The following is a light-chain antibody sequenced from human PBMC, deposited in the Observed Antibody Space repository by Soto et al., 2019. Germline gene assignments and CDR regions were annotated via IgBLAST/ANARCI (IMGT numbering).Light chain of an antibody. CDR2: SIS. V-gene: IGLV7-43*01. J-gene: IGLJ3*02. Sequence: QAVVTQEPSLTVSPGGTVTLTCASSTGAVTRGYYPNWFQQKPGQAPRPLVFSISNKHSWTPARFSGSLLGDKAALTLSDVHPDDDAEYYCLLYYDGAQVFGGGTKVTVL. CDR3: LLYYDGAQV. CDR1: TGAVTRGYY.